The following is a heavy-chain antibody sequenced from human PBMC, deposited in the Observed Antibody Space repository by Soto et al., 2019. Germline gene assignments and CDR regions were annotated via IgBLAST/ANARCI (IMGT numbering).Heavy chain of an antibody. D-gene: IGHD2-15*01. V-gene: IGHV4-30-2*01. Sequence: SETLSLTCAVSGGSISSGGYSWSWIRQPPGKGLEWIGYIYHSGSTYYNPSLKSRVTISVDKSKNQFSLKLSSVTAADTAVYYCARAGRGYCSGGSCYSGLHGMDVWGQGTTVTVSS. CDR2: IYHSGST. CDR3: ARAGRGYCSGGSCYSGLHGMDV. CDR1: GGSISSGGYS. J-gene: IGHJ6*02.